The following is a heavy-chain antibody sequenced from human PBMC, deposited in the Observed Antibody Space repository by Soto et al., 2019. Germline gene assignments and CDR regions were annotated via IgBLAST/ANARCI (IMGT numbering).Heavy chain of an antibody. V-gene: IGHV1-2*04. J-gene: IGHJ4*02. CDR1: GYTLTLYN. Sequence: ASMKVSCLGSGYTLTLYNPHCVRQTPGQGLEWMGWINPNSGGTNCAQKFQGWVTMTRDTSISTAYMELSRLRSDDTAVYYCAREAYDFWSGYFYYWGQGTLVTVAS. CDR3: AREAYDFWSGYFYY. D-gene: IGHD3-3*01. CDR2: INPNSGGT.